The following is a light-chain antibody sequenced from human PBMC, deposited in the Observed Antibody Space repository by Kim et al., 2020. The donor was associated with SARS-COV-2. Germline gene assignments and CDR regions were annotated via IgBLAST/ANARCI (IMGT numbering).Light chain of an antibody. CDR1: QSITNY. CDR2: AAS. J-gene: IGKJ2*01. V-gene: IGKV1-39*01. CDR3: QLRYRTPYT. Sequence: DIQVTQSPSSLSASVGDRVTITCRASQSITNYLNWYQQRPGKAPKLLIYAASSLQSGVPLRFSGSGSGTDFTLTISSLQREDFATYYSQLRYRTPYTSGPGPNLEIK.